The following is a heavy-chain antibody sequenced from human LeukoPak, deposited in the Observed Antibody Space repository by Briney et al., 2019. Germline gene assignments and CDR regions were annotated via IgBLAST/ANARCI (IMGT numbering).Heavy chain of an antibody. Sequence: GGSLRLSFAASELTSTSYAMSWFGQAPGKGLEWVSSITTSGGTTFYADSVKGRFTISRDNSKNTLYLQMSSLRAEDTAVYYCARPNWNFEYWGQGILVTVSS. CDR2: ITTSGGTT. D-gene: IGHD1-1*01. CDR1: ELTSTSYA. J-gene: IGHJ4*02. V-gene: IGHV3-23*01. CDR3: ARPNWNFEY.